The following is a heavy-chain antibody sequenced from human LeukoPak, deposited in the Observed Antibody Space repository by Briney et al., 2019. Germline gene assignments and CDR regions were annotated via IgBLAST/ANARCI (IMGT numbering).Heavy chain of an antibody. CDR1: GFTFSSYW. D-gene: IGHD5-18*01. CDR2: IKQDGSEK. V-gene: IGHV3-7*01. CDR3: ARDLKQGGYSYGYVDY. J-gene: IGHJ4*02. Sequence: PGGSLRLSCAASGFTFSSYWMSWVRQAPGKGLEWVANIKQDGSEKYYVDSAKGRFTISRDNAKNSLYLQMNSLRAEDTAVYYCARDLKQGGYSYGYVDYWGQGTLVTVSS.